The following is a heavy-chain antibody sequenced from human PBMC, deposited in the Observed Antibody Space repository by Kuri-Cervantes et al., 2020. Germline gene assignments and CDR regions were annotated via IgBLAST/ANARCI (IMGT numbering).Heavy chain of an antibody. V-gene: IGHV1-2*02. Sequence: ASVKVSCKASGYTFTGYYMHWVRQAPGQGLEWMGWINPNSGGTNYAQKFQGRVTMTRDTSISTAYLQWSSLKASDTAMYYCARHVGWRYYDIEWSIDYWGQGTLVTVSS. CDR2: INPNSGGT. CDR3: ARHVGWRYYDIEWSIDY. D-gene: IGHD3-22*01. CDR1: GYTFTGYY. J-gene: IGHJ4*02.